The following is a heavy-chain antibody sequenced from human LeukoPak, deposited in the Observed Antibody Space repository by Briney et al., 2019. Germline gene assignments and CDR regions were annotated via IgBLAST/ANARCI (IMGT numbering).Heavy chain of an antibody. Sequence: ASVKVSCKASGYTFTGYYIHWVRQAPGQGLEWMGWIDPNSGGTNYAQKFQGRVTMTGDTSISTAYMELSRLRSDDTAVYYCVRGDGQGEGWGQGTLVTVSS. J-gene: IGHJ4*02. D-gene: IGHD3-10*01. CDR2: IDPNSGGT. V-gene: IGHV1-2*02. CDR3: VRGDGQGEG. CDR1: GYTFTGYY.